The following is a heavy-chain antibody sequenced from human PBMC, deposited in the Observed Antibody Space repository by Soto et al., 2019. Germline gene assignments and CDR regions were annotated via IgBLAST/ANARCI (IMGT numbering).Heavy chain of an antibody. CDR2: INTSGNT. D-gene: IGHD1-7*01. CDR3: ARESGDNWDYEAY. V-gene: IGHV4-4*07. CDR1: GGSITSYR. Sequence: QVQLQESGPGLVKPLETLSLTCTVSGGSITSYRWSWIRQSAGKGLEWIGRINTSGNTHYNPFLKSRVTVSIDTSRNQFFLTVNSVTAADSAVYYCARESGDNWDYEAYWGQGTPVTVSS. J-gene: IGHJ4*02.